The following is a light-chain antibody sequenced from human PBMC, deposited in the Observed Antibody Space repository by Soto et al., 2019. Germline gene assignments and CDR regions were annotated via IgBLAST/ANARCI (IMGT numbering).Light chain of an antibody. J-gene: IGKJ1*01. CDR3: QQSYSTPPRWT. CDR1: QSISSY. V-gene: IGKV1-39*01. Sequence: DIQMTQSPASLSASVGDRVTITCRASQSISSYLNWYQQKPGKAPKLLIYGASSLQSGVPARFSGSRSGTDFTLTISSLQPEDFATYYCQQSYSTPPRWTFGQGTKVEIK. CDR2: GAS.